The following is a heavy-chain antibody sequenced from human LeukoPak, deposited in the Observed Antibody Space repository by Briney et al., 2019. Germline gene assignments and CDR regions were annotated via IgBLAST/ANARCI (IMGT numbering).Heavy chain of an antibody. CDR3: AKDPGLFYDILTGIFDY. CDR2: ISGSGDST. J-gene: IGHJ4*02. Sequence: GGSLRLSCAASEFTFNIYAMSWVRQAPEKGLEWVSTISGSGDSTYNADSVKGRFTISRDNSKNTVYLQMNSLKAEDTAVYYCAKDPGLFYDILTGIFDYWGQGTLVTVSS. D-gene: IGHD3-9*01. CDR1: EFTFNIYA. V-gene: IGHV3-23*01.